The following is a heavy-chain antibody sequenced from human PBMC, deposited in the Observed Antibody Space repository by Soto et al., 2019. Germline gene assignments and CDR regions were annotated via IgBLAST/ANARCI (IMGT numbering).Heavy chain of an antibody. D-gene: IGHD3-10*02. CDR2: INPSGGST. CDR3: ARGLTMAGADYYYYYGMDV. Sequence: ASVKVSCKASGYTFTSYYMHWVRQAPGQGREWMGIINPSGGSTSYAQKFQGRVTMTRDTSTSTVYMELSSLRSEDTAVYYCARGLTMAGADYYYYYGMDVWGQGTTVTVSS. CDR1: GYTFTSYY. V-gene: IGHV1-46*01. J-gene: IGHJ6*02.